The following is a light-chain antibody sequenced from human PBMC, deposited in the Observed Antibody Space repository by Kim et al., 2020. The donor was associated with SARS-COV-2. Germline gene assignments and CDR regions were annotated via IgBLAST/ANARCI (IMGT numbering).Light chain of an antibody. Sequence: VTIACTGSSSNIGAGYDVHWYQQLPGTAPKLLIYGNSNRPSGVPDRFSGSKSGTSASLAITGLQAEDEADYYCQSYDSSLSGFYVFGTGTKVTVL. CDR1: SSNIGAGYD. CDR2: GNS. J-gene: IGLJ1*01. V-gene: IGLV1-40*01. CDR3: QSYDSSLSGFYV.